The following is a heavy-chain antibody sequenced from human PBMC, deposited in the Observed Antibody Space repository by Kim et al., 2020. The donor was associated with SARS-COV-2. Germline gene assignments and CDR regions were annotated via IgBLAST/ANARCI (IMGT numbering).Heavy chain of an antibody. CDR3: TRSGGSDLDY. D-gene: IGHD3-16*01. Sequence: GGSLRLSCVASGFPFSNYWMSWVRQTPGKGLEWVANIREEGNEKYYVDSVNGRFTISRDNAKNSLYLQMNSLRAEDTAVYHCTRSGGSDLDYWGQGALVTVSS. CDR2: IREEGNEK. J-gene: IGHJ4*02. V-gene: IGHV3-7*01. CDR1: GFPFSNYW.